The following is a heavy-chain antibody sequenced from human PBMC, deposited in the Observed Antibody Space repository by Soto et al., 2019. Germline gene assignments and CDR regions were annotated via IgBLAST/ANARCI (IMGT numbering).Heavy chain of an antibody. J-gene: IGHJ6*02. CDR1: GYSFTSYW. CDR2: IYPGDSDT. V-gene: IGHV5-51*01. Sequence: LKISCKGSGYSFTSYWIGWVRQMPGKGLEWMGIIYPGDSDTRYSPSFQGQVTISADKSISTAYLQWSSLKASDTATYYCARSSGLYYYDSSGYYYYYYGMDVWGQGTTVTVSS. CDR3: ARSSGLYYYDSSGYYYYYYGMDV. D-gene: IGHD3-22*01.